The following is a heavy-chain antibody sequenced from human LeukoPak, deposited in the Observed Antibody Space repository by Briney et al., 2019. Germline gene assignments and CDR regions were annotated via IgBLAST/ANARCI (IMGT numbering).Heavy chain of an antibody. J-gene: IGHJ4*02. CDR2: IRHDESKI. V-gene: IGHV3-30*02. D-gene: IGHD6-19*01. CDR1: GFTFSNYG. Sequence: PGGSLRLSCAASGFTFSNYGMHWVRQAPGKGLEWVAFIRHDESKIYYADSVKGRFTISRDNAKNTLYLQMNSLRAEDTAVYYCARTFSGWYEDYWGQGTLVTVSS. CDR3: ARTFSGWYEDY.